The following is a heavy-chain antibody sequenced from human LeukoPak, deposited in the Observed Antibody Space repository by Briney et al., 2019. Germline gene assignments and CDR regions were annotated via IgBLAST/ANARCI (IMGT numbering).Heavy chain of an antibody. J-gene: IGHJ4*02. CDR1: GFTFSSYA. CDR2: ISGSGGST. D-gene: IGHD3-10*01. V-gene: IGHV3-23*01. Sequence: GGSLRLSCAATGFTFSSYAMSWVRQAPGKGLEWVSAISGSGGSTYYADSVKGRFTFSRDNSKNTLYLQMNSLRAEDTAVYYCAKDKTSGYYYGSGSYYPDYWGQGTLVTVSS. CDR3: AKDKTSGYYYGSGSYYPDY.